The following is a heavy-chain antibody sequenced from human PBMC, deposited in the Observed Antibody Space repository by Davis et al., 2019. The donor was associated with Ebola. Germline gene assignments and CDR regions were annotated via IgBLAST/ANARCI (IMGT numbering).Heavy chain of an antibody. Sequence: PGGSLRLSCKGSGYSFTSYWIGWVRQMPGKGLEWMGIIYPGDSDTRYSPSFQGQVTISADKSISTAYLQWSSLKASDTVMYYCARQLSYYYYGMDVWGQGTTVTVSS. J-gene: IGHJ6*02. CDR2: IYPGDSDT. CDR3: ARQLSYYYYGMDV. CDR1: GYSFTSYW. V-gene: IGHV5-51*01. D-gene: IGHD3-16*02.